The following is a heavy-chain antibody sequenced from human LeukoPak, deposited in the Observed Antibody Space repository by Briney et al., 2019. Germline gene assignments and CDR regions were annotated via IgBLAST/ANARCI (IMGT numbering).Heavy chain of an antibody. D-gene: IGHD3-10*01. Sequence: PSETLSLTCAVSGGSISSSNWWSWVRQPPGKGLEWIGEIYHSGSTNYNPSLKSRVTTSVDKSKNQFSLKLSSVTAADTAVYYCARHKWFGELLPTPYGMGVWGQGTTVTVSS. CDR2: IYHSGST. CDR3: ARHKWFGELLPTPYGMGV. CDR1: GGSISSSNW. V-gene: IGHV4-4*02. J-gene: IGHJ6*02.